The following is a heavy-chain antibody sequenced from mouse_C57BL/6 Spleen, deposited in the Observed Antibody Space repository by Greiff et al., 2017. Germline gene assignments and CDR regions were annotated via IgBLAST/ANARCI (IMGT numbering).Heavy chain of an antibody. CDR1: GYTFTSYW. D-gene: IGHD2-5*01. CDR3: ASYSNQYYFDD. V-gene: IGHV1-72*01. J-gene: IGHJ2*02. CDR2: IDPNSGGT. Sequence: QVQLKQPGAELVKPGASVKLSCQASGYTFTSYWMHWGKQRPGRGLEWHGRIDPNSGGTKYNEKFQSKTTQPVGKPSSSAYMQLSSVTSEDSAVYYFASYSNQYYFDDWGQGTSLTVSS.